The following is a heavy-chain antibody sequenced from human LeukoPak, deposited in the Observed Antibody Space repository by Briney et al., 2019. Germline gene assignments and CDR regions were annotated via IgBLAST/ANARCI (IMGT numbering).Heavy chain of an antibody. Sequence: GGSLRLSCAASGFTFNSYAMSWVRRAPGKGLEWVSTISGSGGSTYYADSVKGRFTISRDNSKNTLYLQMNSLRAEDTAVYYCAIIGSVTMVRGVIPLFDYWGQGTLVTVSS. CDR1: GFTFNSYA. J-gene: IGHJ4*02. CDR3: AIIGSVTMVRGVIPLFDY. CDR2: ISGSGGST. D-gene: IGHD3-10*01. V-gene: IGHV3-23*01.